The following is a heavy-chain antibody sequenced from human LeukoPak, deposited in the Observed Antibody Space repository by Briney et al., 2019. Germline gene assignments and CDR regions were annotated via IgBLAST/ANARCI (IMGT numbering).Heavy chain of an antibody. CDR3: ARAGDSSGYYYFDY. D-gene: IGHD3-22*01. CDR1: GGSFRGYY. CDR2: INHSGST. Sequence: SETLSLTCAVYGGSFRGYYWSWIRHPPGKGREWIGEINHSGSTSYNPSLKSCVTISVDTSKNQFSMKLSSVTAAETAVYYCARAGDSSGYYYFDYWGQGTLVTVSS. V-gene: IGHV4-34*01. J-gene: IGHJ4*02.